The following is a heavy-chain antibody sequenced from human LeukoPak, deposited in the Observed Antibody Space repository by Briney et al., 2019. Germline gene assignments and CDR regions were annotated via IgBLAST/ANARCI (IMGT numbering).Heavy chain of an antibody. CDR2: IKQDGSER. J-gene: IGHJ4*02. Sequence: GGSLRLSCAASGFTFSSYWMNWVRQAPGKGLEWVANIKQDGSERYYVDSVKGRFTISRDSAKNSLYLQMNSLRAEDTAVYYCATDGGYCSRTSCYRGDYFDFWGQGILVTVSS. V-gene: IGHV3-7*01. CDR3: ATDGGYCSRTSCYRGDYFDF. CDR1: GFTFSSYW. D-gene: IGHD2-2*02.